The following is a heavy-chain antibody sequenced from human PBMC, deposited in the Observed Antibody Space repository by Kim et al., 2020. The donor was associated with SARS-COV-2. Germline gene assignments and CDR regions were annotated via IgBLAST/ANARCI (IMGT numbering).Heavy chain of an antibody. J-gene: IGHJ6*02. Sequence: GGSLRLSCEVSGFIFDHYAMHWVRQAPGKGLEWVSGISWNGGSIGYADSVKGRFIISKDRAKNSLYLQMSSLRPEDTALYYCAREIGYSGSGSVEHFYYIMGGWGQGTTVTV. V-gene: IGHV3-9*01. CDR1: GFIFDHYA. CDR2: ISWNGGSI. CDR3: AREIGYSGSGSVEHFYYIMGG. D-gene: IGHD3-10*01.